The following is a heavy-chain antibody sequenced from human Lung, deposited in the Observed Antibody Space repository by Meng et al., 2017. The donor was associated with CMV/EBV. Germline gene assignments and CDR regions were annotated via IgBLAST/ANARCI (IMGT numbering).Heavy chain of an antibody. Sequence: LRLSXAISGDSVSSNSATWNWIRQSPSRGLEWLGRTYYKSKWNHDYAVSVKSRISFNPDTSKNQFPLQLSSVTPEDTDVYYCARVFGDITGYVFDYWGQGTLVTVSS. J-gene: IGHJ4*02. D-gene: IGHD2-15*01. CDR3: ARVFGDITGYVFDY. CDR1: GDSVSSNSAT. V-gene: IGHV6-1*01. CDR2: TYYKSKWNH.